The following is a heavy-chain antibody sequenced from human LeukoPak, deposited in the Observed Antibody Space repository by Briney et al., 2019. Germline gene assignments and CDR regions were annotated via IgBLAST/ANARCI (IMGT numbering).Heavy chain of an antibody. J-gene: IGHJ2*01. D-gene: IGHD1-1*01. CDR2: INWSGGRT. CDR1: GFTFDDYG. V-gene: IGHV3-20*04. Sequence: GGSLRLSCAASGFTFDDYGMSWVRQAPGKGLEWVSGINWSGGRTGYADSLKGRFTISRDNAKNSLFLRMSSLRVEDTAVYYCARPRTAWSSHWYFEAWGRGTLVTVSS. CDR3: ARPRTAWSSHWYFEA.